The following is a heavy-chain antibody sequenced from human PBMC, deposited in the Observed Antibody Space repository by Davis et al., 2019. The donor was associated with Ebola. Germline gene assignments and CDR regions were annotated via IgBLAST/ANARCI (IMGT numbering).Heavy chain of an antibody. D-gene: IGHD3-10*01. J-gene: IGHJ4*02. CDR2: IYDSGST. V-gene: IGHV4-4*02. CDR3: ARAYGSGSYGNS. Sequence: MPSETLSLTCTVSGGSISSGNWWNWVRQPPGKGLEWIGEIYDSGSTNYNPSLKIRVTISVDKTKNQFSLKLSSVTAADTAVYYCARAYGSGSYGNSWGQGTLVTVSS. CDR1: GGSISSGNW.